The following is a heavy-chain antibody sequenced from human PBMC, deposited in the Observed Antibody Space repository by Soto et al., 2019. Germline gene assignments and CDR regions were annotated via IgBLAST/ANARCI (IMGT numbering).Heavy chain of an antibody. Sequence: GGSLRLSCAASGFTFSSYGMHWVRQAPGKGLEWVAVISYDGSNKYYADSVKGRFTISRDNAKNSLYLQMNSLRAEDTAVYYCARGDVVVPAAVYWGQGTLVTVSS. CDR1: GFTFSSYG. CDR3: ARGDVVVPAAVY. CDR2: ISYDGSNK. J-gene: IGHJ4*02. V-gene: IGHV3-30*03. D-gene: IGHD2-2*01.